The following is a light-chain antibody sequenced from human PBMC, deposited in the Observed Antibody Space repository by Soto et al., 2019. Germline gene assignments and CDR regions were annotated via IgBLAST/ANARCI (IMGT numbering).Light chain of an antibody. CDR1: QGISSY. CDR3: QQYYSYTCN. V-gene: IGKV1-8*01. Sequence: AIRMTQSPSSFYASTGDRVTITCRASQGISSYLAWYQQKPGKAPKLLIYAASTLQRGVPSRYSGSGYGTDYTLTISYLQAEDFATYYWQQYYSYTCNFFQGTKLEIK. CDR2: AAS. J-gene: IGKJ2*02.